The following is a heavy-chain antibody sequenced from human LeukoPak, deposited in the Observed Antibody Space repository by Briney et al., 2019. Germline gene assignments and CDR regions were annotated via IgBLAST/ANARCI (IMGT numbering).Heavy chain of an antibody. CDR2: IYYIGST. CDR1: GGSISNYY. J-gene: IGHJ4*02. V-gene: IGHV4-59*01. CDR3: ARGGSYYDH. D-gene: IGHD3-16*01. Sequence: SETLSLTCTVSGGSISNYYWSWIRQPPGKGLEWIGYIYYIGSTDYNPSLKSRVTISVDTSKNQFSLKVNSVTAADTAVYYCARGGSYYDHWGQGTLVTVSS.